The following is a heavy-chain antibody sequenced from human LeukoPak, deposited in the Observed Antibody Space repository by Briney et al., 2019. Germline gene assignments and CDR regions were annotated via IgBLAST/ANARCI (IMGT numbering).Heavy chain of an antibody. CDR2: INPNSGGT. J-gene: IGHJ6*03. Sequence: GATVKVSCKASGYTFSGYYMHWVRQAPGQGLEWMGRINPNSGGTNYAQKFQGRVTMTRDTSISTAYMEVRRLRSDDPAVYYCARERMTTVTTDYYYYMDVWGKGTTVTVSS. CDR3: ARERMTTVTTDYYYYMDV. V-gene: IGHV1-2*06. D-gene: IGHD4-17*01. CDR1: GYTFSGYY.